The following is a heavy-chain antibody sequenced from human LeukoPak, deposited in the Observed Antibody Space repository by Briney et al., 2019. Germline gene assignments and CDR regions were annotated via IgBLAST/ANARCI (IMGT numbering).Heavy chain of an antibody. CDR2: IRYDGSNK. CDR3: AKESSEEYSYGPLDY. J-gene: IGHJ4*02. V-gene: IGHV3-30*02. CDR1: GFTFSSYV. D-gene: IGHD5-18*01. Sequence: GGSLRLSCAASGFTFSSYVMHWARQAPGKGLEWVAFIRYDGSNKYYADSVKGRFTISRDNSKNTLYLQMNSLRAEDTAVYYCAKESSEEYSYGPLDYWGQGNLVTVSS.